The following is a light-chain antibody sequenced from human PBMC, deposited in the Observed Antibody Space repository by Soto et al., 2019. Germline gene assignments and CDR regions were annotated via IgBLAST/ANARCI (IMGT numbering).Light chain of an antibody. J-gene: IGKJ1*01. V-gene: IGKV1-5*03. CDR2: KAS. CDR1: QSISSW. Sequence: DIQMTQSPSTLSASVGDRVTITCRASQSISSWLAWYQQKPGKAPKLLIYKASSLASGVPARFSGSGSGTEFTLTISSLQPDDFAMYYCQQYNSYPWTFGQGTKVEIK. CDR3: QQYNSYPWT.